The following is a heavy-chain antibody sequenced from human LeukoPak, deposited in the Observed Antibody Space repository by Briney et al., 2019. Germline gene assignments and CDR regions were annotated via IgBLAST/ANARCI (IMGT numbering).Heavy chain of an antibody. Sequence: GGSLRLSCAASGFTFSSYSMNWVRQAPGKGLEWVSSISSSSSYIYYADSVKGRFTISRDNAKNSLYLQMNSLRAEDTAVYYCASVKGGYDLNYFDYWGQGTLVTVSS. CDR2: ISSSSSYI. V-gene: IGHV3-21*01. CDR3: ASVKGGYDLNYFDY. J-gene: IGHJ4*02. CDR1: GFTFSSYS. D-gene: IGHD5-12*01.